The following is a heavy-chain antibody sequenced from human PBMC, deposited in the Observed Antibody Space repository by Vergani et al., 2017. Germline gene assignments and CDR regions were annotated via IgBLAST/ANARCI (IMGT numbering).Heavy chain of an antibody. D-gene: IGHD5-18*01. CDR2: LYASGST. Sequence: QVQLQESGPGLVKPSETLSLTCAVSGYSISSGYSWGWIRQPPGKGLEWIGSLYASGSTYYSPSLKSRVAISIDTSKNHFSLRLSSVTAADTAVYYCARHLRGYSYGVFDYWGQGREVTVSS. CDR3: ARHLRGYSYGVFDY. V-gene: IGHV4-38-2*01. CDR1: GYSISSGYS. J-gene: IGHJ4*02.